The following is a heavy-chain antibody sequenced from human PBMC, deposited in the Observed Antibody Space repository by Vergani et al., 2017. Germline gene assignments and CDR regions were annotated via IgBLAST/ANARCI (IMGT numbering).Heavy chain of an antibody. CDR2: ISGSDGST. CDR1: GFTFSSYA. Sequence: EVQLLESGGGLVQPGGSLRLSCAASGFTFSSYAMSWVRQAPGKGLEWVSAISGSDGSTYYADSVKGRFTISRDNSKNTLLLQMNSLRAEDTAVYYCGQQLVRGGFDDWGQGTLVTVSS. J-gene: IGHJ4*02. CDR3: GQQLVRGGFDD. D-gene: IGHD6-13*01. V-gene: IGHV3-23*01.